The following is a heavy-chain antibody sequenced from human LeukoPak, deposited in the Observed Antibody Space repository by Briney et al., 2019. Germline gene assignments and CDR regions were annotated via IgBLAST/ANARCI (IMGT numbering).Heavy chain of an antibody. V-gene: IGHV3-23*01. Sequence: PGGSLRPSCAASGFTFSSYAMSWVRQTPGKGLEWVSTISGSGNSTYYADSVKGRFIISRDISKNTLYLQMNSLRAEDTAVYFCAKAPYFCSTSTCYSWFDPWGQGTLVPVSS. CDR3: AKAPYFCSTSTCYSWFDP. CDR2: ISGSGNST. CDR1: GFTFSSYA. J-gene: IGHJ5*02. D-gene: IGHD2-2*01.